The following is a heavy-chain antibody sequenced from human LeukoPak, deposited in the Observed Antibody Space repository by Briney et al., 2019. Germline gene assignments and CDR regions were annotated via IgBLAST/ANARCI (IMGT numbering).Heavy chain of an antibody. CDR3: TRRLVSTVSEAMDV. V-gene: IGHV6-1*01. Sequence: SQTLSLTCAISGDSVSNNRAAWNWIRQSPSRGLEWLGRTYHRTKWYNDYSPSVRGRISIEPDTSKNQFSLQLKSATSDDTAVYYCTRRLVSTVSEAMDVWGQGTTVTVSS. CDR1: GDSVSNNRAA. J-gene: IGHJ6*02. D-gene: IGHD4-17*01. CDR2: TYHRTKWYN.